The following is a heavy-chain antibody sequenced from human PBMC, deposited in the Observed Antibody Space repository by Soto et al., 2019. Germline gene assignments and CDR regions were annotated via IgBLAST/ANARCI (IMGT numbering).Heavy chain of an antibody. J-gene: IGHJ4*02. CDR3: ARAHYDILTGYYPFDY. CDR1: GFTFSSYW. D-gene: IGHD3-9*01. CDR2: IKQDGSEK. V-gene: IGHV3-7*01. Sequence: PGGSLRLSCAASGFTFSSYWMSWVRQAPGKGLEWVANIKQDGSEKYYVDSVKGRFTISRDNAKNSLSLQMNSLRAEDTAVYYCARAHYDILTGYYPFDYWGQGTLVTVSS.